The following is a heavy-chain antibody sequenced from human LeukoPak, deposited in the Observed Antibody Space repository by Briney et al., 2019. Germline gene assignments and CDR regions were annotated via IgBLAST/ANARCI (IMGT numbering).Heavy chain of an antibody. CDR3: TRGPIQLWLYYGMDV. CDR2: IISKAYGGTT. V-gene: IGHV3-49*04. D-gene: IGHD5-18*01. CDR1: GLAFCYDA. Sequence: GGCRRRSSPASGLAFCYDAMSWVGPAPGKGREWGGFIISKAYGGTTEHAASVKGTFPVSREDSISIAYLQMNRLKTEDTAVYYCTRGPIQLWLYYGMDVWGQGTTVTVSS. J-gene: IGHJ6*02.